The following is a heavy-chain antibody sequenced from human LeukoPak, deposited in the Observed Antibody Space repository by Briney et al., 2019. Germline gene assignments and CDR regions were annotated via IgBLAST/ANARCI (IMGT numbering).Heavy chain of an antibody. CDR3: ARDRDGYNFDY. Sequence: PGGSLRLSCAASGFTFSNYRTNWVRQAPGKGLEWVSSISSSSIYIYYADSVKGRFTISRDNAKNSLYLQMNSLRAEDTAVYYCARDRDGYNFDYWGQGTLVTVSS. V-gene: IGHV3-21*01. CDR2: ISSSSIYI. D-gene: IGHD5-24*01. CDR1: GFTFSNYR. J-gene: IGHJ4*02.